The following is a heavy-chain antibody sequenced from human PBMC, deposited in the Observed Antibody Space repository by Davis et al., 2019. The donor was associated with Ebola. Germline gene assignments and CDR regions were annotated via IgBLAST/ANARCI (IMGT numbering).Heavy chain of an antibody. Sequence: GESLKISCAASGFTFSSFGFHSVRQAPGNGLEGVPRVRYDESNKYYEDSVKGRFTISRDNSKNTVFLQMNSLRPEDTATYYCAVDHIYSFGLCEHWGHGTPVAVS. CDR2: VRYDESNK. V-gene: IGHV3-30*02. J-gene: IGHJ4*03. CDR3: AVDHIYSFGLCEH. D-gene: IGHD5-12*01. CDR1: GFTFSSFG.